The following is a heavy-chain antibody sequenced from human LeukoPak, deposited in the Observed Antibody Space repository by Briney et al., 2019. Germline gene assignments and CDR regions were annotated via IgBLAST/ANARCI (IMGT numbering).Heavy chain of an antibody. D-gene: IGHD4-11*01. J-gene: IGHJ5*02. CDR3: AKNDYSSYGWFDP. CDR1: GFTLSSYS. CDR2: ISSSSYI. V-gene: IGHV3-21*01. Sequence: PGGSLRLSCAASGFTLSSYSMNWVRQAPGKGLEWVSSISSSSYISYADSVKGRFTISRDNAKNSLYLQMNSLRAEDTAVYYCAKNDYSSYGWFDPWGQGTLVTVSS.